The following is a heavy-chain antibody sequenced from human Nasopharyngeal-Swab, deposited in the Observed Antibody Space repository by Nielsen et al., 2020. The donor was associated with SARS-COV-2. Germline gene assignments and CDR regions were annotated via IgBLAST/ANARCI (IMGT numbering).Heavy chain of an antibody. CDR3: ARAEPYDLWSGYMPFYGMDV. V-gene: IGHV4-59*01. J-gene: IGHJ6*02. CDR2: IYYSGST. D-gene: IGHD3-3*01. Sequence: WIRQPPGKGLEWIGYIYYSGSTNYNPSLKSRVTISVDTSKNQFSLKLSSVTAADTAVYYCARAEPYDLWSGYMPFYGMDVWGQGTTVTVSS.